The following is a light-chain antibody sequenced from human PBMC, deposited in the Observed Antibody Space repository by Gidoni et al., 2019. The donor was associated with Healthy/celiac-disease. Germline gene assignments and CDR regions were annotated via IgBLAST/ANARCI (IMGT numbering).Light chain of an antibody. J-gene: IGLJ3*02. CDR3: CSYAGSSTV. V-gene: IGLV2-23*01. Sequence: QSALTQPASVSGSPGPSIPSSCTGTSSDVVSYNLVSWYQQHPGKAPKLMIYEGSTRPSGVSNRFSGSKSGNTASLTISGLQAEDEADYYCCSYAGSSTVFGGGTKLTVL. CDR1: SSDVVSYNL. CDR2: EGS.